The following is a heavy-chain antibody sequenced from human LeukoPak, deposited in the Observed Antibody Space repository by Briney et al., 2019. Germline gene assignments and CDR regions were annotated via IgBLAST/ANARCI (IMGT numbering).Heavy chain of an antibody. J-gene: IGHJ4*02. CDR1: GFTFSSYA. CDR3: ASQRSGWYEGSSGSYYFDY. V-gene: IGHV3-30*04. D-gene: IGHD6-19*01. Sequence: GSLRLSCAASGFTFSSYAMHWVRQAPGKGLEWVAVISYDGSNKYYADSVKGRFTISRDNSKNTLYLQMNSLRAEDTAVYYCASQRSGWYEGSSGSYYFDYWGQGTLVTVSS. CDR2: ISYDGSNK.